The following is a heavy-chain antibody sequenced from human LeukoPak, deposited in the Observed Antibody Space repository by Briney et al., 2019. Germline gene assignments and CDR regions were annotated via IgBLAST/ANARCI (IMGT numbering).Heavy chain of an antibody. D-gene: IGHD2-2*02. J-gene: IGHJ5*02. Sequence: GGSLRLSCAASGFTFSSYWMHWVRQAPGKGLVWVSRINTDGSSTSYADSVKGRFTISRDNAKNTLYLQMNSLRAEDTAVYYCAREYCSGTSCYNDSWFDPWGQGTLVTVSS. CDR1: GFTFSSYW. V-gene: IGHV3-74*01. CDR3: AREYCSGTSCYNDSWFDP. CDR2: INTDGSST.